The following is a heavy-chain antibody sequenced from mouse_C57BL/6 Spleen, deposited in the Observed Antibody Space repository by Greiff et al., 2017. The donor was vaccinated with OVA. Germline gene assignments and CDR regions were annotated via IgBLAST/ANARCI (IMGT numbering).Heavy chain of an antibody. CDR2: IDPEDGET. V-gene: IGHV14-2*01. Sequence: EVKLQESGAELVKPGASVKLSCTASGFNIKDYYMHWVKQRTEQGLEWIGRIDPEDGETKYAPKFQGKATITADTSSNTAYLQLSSLTSEDTAVYYCACYGYDWFAYWGQGTLVTVSA. D-gene: IGHD2-2*01. CDR3: ACYGYDWFAY. J-gene: IGHJ3*01. CDR1: GFNIKDYY.